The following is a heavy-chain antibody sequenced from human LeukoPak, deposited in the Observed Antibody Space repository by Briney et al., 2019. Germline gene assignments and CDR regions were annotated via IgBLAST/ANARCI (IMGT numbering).Heavy chain of an antibody. D-gene: IGHD1-26*01. J-gene: IGHJ3*02. CDR1: GYTFTSYY. V-gene: IGHV1-46*01. CDR3: ARDHVKVGATNAFDI. CDR2: INPSGGST. Sequence: ASVKVSCKASGYTFTSYYMHWVRQAPGQGLEWMGIINPSGGSTSYAQKFQGRVTMTTDTSTSTAYMELRSLRSDDTAVYYCARDHVKVGATNAFDIWGQGTMVTVSS.